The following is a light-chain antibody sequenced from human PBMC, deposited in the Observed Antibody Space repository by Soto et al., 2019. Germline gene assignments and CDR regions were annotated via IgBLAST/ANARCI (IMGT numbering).Light chain of an antibody. J-gene: IGKJ1*01. V-gene: IGKV3-20*01. CDR3: QHSGDFRWT. Sequence: EIVLTQSPGTLSLSPGERATLSCRAGQSVSSSYLAWYQQKPGQAPRLLIYGASSRATGIPDRFSGRGFGTDFTLTISRLEPEDFAVYYCQHSGDFRWTFGQGTKVDI. CDR2: GAS. CDR1: QSVSSSY.